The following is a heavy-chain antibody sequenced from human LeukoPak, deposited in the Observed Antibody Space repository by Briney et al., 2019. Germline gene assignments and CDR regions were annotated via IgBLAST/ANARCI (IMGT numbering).Heavy chain of an antibody. V-gene: IGHV1-2*02. CDR1: GYTFTGYY. CDR2: INPNSGGT. CDR3: ARTGVNSSSFGY. D-gene: IGHD6-6*01. Sequence: ASVKVSCKASGYTFTGYYMHWVRQAPGQGLERMGWINPNSGGTNYAQKFRGRVTMTRDTSISTAYMELSRLRSDDTAVYYCARTGVNSSSFGYWGQGTLVTVSS. J-gene: IGHJ4*02.